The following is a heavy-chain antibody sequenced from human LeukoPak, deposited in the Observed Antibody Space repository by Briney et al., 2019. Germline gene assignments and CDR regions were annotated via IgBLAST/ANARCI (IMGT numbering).Heavy chain of an antibody. CDR1: VGSFSGYY. V-gene: IGHV4-34*01. D-gene: IGHD5-18*01. CDR3: ARGLSCGYSYGYAA. J-gene: IGHJ5*02. CDR2: TNKSRST. Sequence: PSETLSLTCAVYVGSFSGYYWSWIRQPPGKGLEWIGETNKSRSTKYDSPFKSRVPISVATSKNQFSLKLSSVTAADTAVYYCARGLSCGYSYGYAAWGQGTLVTVS.